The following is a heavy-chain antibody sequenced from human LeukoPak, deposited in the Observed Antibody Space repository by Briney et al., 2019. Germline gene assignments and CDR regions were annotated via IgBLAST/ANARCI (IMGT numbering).Heavy chain of an antibody. D-gene: IGHD4-17*01. V-gene: IGHV3-33*08. J-gene: IGHJ6*03. CDR3: ARTYGDYVPMDV. CDR1: GFTFSSYG. CDR2: IRYDGSNK. Sequence: GGSLGLSCAASGFTFSSYGMHWVRQAPGKGLEWVAFIRYDGSNKYYADSVKGRFTISRDNAKNSLYLQMNSLRAEDTAVYYCARTYGDYVPMDVWGKGTTVTISS.